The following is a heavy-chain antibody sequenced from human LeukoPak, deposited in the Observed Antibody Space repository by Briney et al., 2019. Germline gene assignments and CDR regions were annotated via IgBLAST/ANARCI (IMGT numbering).Heavy chain of an antibody. J-gene: IGHJ3*02. Sequence: GGSLRLSCAASGFTFSDYYMSWIRQAPGKGLEWVSYISSSSYTNYADSVKGRFTISRDNAKNSLYLQMNSLRAEDTAVYYCARAGGEDTTGGAFDIWGQGTMVTVSS. CDR1: GFTFSDYY. V-gene: IGHV3-11*05. CDR2: ISSSSYT. CDR3: ARAGGEDTTGGAFDI. D-gene: IGHD3-16*01.